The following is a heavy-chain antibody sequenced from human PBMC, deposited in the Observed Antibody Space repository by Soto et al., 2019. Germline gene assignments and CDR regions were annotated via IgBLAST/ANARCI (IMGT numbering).Heavy chain of an antibody. D-gene: IGHD3-22*01. CDR2: ISGSTTAT. CDR3: AKSPYSYDTSALDY. J-gene: IGHJ4*02. CDR1: GFTFTNCA. Sequence: GGSLRLSCAASGFTFTNCAMAWVRQAPGKGLEWVSTISGSTTATSYTDSVKGRFTISRDNSRNTLYLQMNSLRAEDTAIYFCAKSPYSYDTSALDYWGQGTLVTVSS. V-gene: IGHV3-23*01.